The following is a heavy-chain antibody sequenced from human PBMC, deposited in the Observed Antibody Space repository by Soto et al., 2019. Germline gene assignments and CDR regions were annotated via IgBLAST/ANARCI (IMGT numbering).Heavy chain of an antibody. Sequence: QVQLVQSGAEVKKPGSSVKVSCKASGGTFSSLAISWVRQAPGQGLEWMGGLVPVFGTANYAQKFQGRVTITAETSNSTSYIELGSLRSEDTAVYYCARSPGVFDYWGQGTLVTVSS. CDR3: ARSPGVFDY. J-gene: IGHJ4*02. CDR1: GGTFSSLA. D-gene: IGHD3-10*01. CDR2: LVPVFGTA. V-gene: IGHV1-69*06.